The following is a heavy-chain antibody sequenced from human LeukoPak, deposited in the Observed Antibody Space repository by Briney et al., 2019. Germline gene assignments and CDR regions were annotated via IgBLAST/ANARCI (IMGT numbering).Heavy chain of an antibody. D-gene: IGHD5-18*01. CDR1: GFTFSSYG. Sequence: GGSLRLSCAASGFTFSSYGMHCVRQAPGKGLEWVAFIRYDGSNKYYADSVKGRFTISRDNSKNTLYLQMNSLRAEDTAVYYCAKDHFLYSYGSAYYFDYWGQGTLVTVSS. CDR2: IRYDGSNK. J-gene: IGHJ4*02. V-gene: IGHV3-30*02. CDR3: AKDHFLYSYGSAYYFDY.